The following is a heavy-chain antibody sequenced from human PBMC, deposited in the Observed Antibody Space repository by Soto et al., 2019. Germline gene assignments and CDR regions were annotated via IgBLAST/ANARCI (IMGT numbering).Heavy chain of an antibody. CDR3: ARDLWSEGVGERFDY. J-gene: IGHJ4*02. V-gene: IGHV3-30*04. Sequence: QVQLVESGGGVVQPGRSLRLSCVASGFTFITYAMQWVRQAPGKGLEWVAVMSSDGRNTYYADSVKGRFTISRDNSKNTLYLQMNSLRAEDTAVYFCARDLWSEGVGERFDYWGQGTLVTVSS. CDR2: MSSDGRNT. D-gene: IGHD3-3*01. CDR1: GFTFITYA.